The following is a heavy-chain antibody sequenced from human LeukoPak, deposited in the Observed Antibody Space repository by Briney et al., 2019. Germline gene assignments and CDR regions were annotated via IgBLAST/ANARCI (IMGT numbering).Heavy chain of an antibody. J-gene: IGHJ6*02. CDR1: GYTFTGYY. Sequence: ASVQVSCKASGYTFTGYYMHWVRQAPGQGLEWMGWINPNSGGTNYAQKFQGRVTMTRDTSISTAYMELSRLRSDDTAVYYCARAGYSYGPLDVWGQGTTVTVSS. V-gene: IGHV1-2*02. D-gene: IGHD5-18*01. CDR3: ARAGYSYGPLDV. CDR2: INPNSGGT.